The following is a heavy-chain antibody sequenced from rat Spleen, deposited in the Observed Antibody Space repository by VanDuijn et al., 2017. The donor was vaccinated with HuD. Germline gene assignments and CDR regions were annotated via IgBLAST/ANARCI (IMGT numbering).Heavy chain of an antibody. CDR3: TRGYGYNYDWYAY. D-gene: IGHD1-4*01. V-gene: IGHV5-29*01. J-gene: IGHJ3*01. Sequence: EVQLVESDGGLVQPGRSLKLSCAASGFTFSDYYMAWVRQAPTKGLEWVATISYDGSSTYYRDSVKGRFTIYRDEAKSTLHLQMNSLRSEDTATYYCTRGYGYNYDWYAYWGQGTLVTVSS. CDR2: ISYDGSST. CDR1: GFTFSDYY.